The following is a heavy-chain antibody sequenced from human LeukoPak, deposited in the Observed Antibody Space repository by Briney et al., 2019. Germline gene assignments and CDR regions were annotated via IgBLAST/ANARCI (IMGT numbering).Heavy chain of an antibody. CDR3: ARDGDRDGYNYGDY. Sequence: SVKVSCKASGYTFTGYYMHWVRPAPGQGLEWMGGIIPIFGTANYAQKFQGRVTITADESTSTAYMELSSLRSEDTAVYYCARDGDRDGYNYGDYWGQGTLVTVSS. J-gene: IGHJ4*02. CDR2: IIPIFGTA. V-gene: IGHV1-69*13. D-gene: IGHD5-24*01. CDR1: GYTFTGYY.